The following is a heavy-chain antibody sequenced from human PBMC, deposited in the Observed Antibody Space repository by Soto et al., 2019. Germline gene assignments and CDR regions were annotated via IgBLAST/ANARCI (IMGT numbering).Heavy chain of an antibody. CDR3: ARGPQIIRTFDI. CDR2: IWYDGRNK. Sequence: QVQLVESGGGVVQPGRSLRLSCAASGFTFSSYGMHWVRQAPGKGLEWVAVIWYDGRNKYYADSVKGRFTISRDNSKNTLYLQMNSLRAEDTAVYYYARGPQIIRTFDIWGQGTMVTVSS. V-gene: IGHV3-33*01. J-gene: IGHJ3*02. D-gene: IGHD3-3*02. CDR1: GFTFSSYG.